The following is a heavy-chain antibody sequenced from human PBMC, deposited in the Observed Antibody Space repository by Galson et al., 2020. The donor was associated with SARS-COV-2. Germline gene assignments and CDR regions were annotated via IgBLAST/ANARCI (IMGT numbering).Heavy chain of an antibody. V-gene: IGHV3-21*01. Sequence: GESLKISCAASGFTFSSYSMNWFRQAPGKGLEWVSSITGSSRYMYYADPVKGRFTISRDNAKNSLYLQIDSLRADDTAVYYCARDKGIMFLSEYFDYWGQGTLVAVSS. CDR1: GFTFSSYS. D-gene: IGHD2-21*01. CDR2: ITGSSRYM. J-gene: IGHJ4*02. CDR3: ARDKGIMFLSEYFDY.